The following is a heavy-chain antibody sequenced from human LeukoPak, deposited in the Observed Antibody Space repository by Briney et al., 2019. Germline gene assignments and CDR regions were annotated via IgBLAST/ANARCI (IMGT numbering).Heavy chain of an antibody. Sequence: PSETLSLTCAVYGGSFSGYYWSWIRQPPGKGLEWIGEINHSGSTNYNPSLKSRVTISVDTSKNQFSLKLSSVTAADTAVYYCARLHRAVWQLRHPRGDAFDIWGQGTMVTVSS. CDR1: GGSFSGYY. CDR3: ARLHRAVWQLRHPRGDAFDI. CDR2: INHSGST. V-gene: IGHV4-34*01. D-gene: IGHD2-15*01. J-gene: IGHJ3*02.